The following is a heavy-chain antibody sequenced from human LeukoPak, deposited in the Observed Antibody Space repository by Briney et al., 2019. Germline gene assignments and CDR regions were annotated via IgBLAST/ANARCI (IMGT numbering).Heavy chain of an antibody. J-gene: IGHJ4*02. Sequence: SETLSLTCTVSGYSISSGYYWGWIRQPPGKGLEWIGSIYHSGSTYYNPSLKSRVTISVDTSKNQFSLKLSSVTAADTAVYYCARVSGELLSLDYWGQGTLVTVSS. CDR3: ARVSGELLSLDY. D-gene: IGHD1-26*01. CDR2: IYHSGST. CDR1: GYSISSGYY. V-gene: IGHV4-38-2*02.